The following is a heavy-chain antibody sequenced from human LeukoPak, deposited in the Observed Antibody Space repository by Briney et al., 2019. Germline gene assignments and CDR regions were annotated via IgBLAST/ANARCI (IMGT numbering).Heavy chain of an antibody. Sequence: GGSLRLSCAASGFTFSSYEMNWVRQAPGKGLEWVSYISSSGSTIYYADSVKGRFTISRDNAKNSLYLQMNSLRAEDTAVYYCARGGESYDYVWGSAFDIWGQGTMVTVSS. CDR1: GFTFSSYE. CDR3: ARGGESYDYVWGSAFDI. J-gene: IGHJ3*02. D-gene: IGHD3-16*01. V-gene: IGHV3-48*03. CDR2: ISSSGSTI.